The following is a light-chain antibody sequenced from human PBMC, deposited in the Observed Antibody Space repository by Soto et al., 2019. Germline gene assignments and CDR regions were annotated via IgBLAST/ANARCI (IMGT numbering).Light chain of an antibody. V-gene: IGKV1-9*01. J-gene: IGKJ4*01. CDR1: QGINSY. CDR2: TAS. Sequence: IQMTQSPSSLSASVGDRLTITCRASQGINSYLAWYQQKPGKAPQLLIYTASTLQSGVPSRFSGSASGTEFTLTISSLQPEDFATYYCQQLNSYPLTFGGGTKVDIK. CDR3: QQLNSYPLT.